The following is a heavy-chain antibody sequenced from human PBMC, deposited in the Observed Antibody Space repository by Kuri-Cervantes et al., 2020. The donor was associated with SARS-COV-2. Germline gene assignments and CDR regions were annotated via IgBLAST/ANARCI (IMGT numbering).Heavy chain of an antibody. CDR2: IGGDDRT. CDR3: AREYYYDSSGYPIDAFDI. J-gene: IGHJ3*02. Sequence: GESLKISCTASGFTFSPNAMSWVRQAPGKGLEWVSGIGGDDRTHYADSVKGRLIISRDNSKNTLYLQMNSLRAEDTAVYYCAREYYYDSSGYPIDAFDIWGQGTMVTVSS. CDR1: GFTFSPNA. D-gene: IGHD3-22*01. V-gene: IGHV3-23*01.